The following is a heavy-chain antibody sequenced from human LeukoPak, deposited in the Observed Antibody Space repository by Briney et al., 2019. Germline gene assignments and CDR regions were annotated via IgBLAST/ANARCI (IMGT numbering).Heavy chain of an antibody. V-gene: IGHV1-2*06. CDR2: INPSSGGT. CDR3: ARPHYESSGLYVDAFDI. D-gene: IGHD3-22*01. Sequence: ASVKVSCKASGYTLTSYYLHWVRQAPAQGLEWMGRINPSSGGTTYAQKVQGRVTMTMATSIGTAYMDLSSLRSDDTAVYYCARPHYESSGLYVDAFDIWGQGTMVTVSS. J-gene: IGHJ3*02. CDR1: GYTLTSYY.